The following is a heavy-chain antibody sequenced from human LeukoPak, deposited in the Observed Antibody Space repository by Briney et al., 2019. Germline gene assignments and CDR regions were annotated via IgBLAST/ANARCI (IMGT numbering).Heavy chain of an antibody. CDR1: GYTFTSYY. J-gene: IGHJ4*02. D-gene: IGHD3-10*01. Sequence: ASVKVSCKASGYTFTSYYMHWVRQAPGQGLEWMGIINPSGGSTSYAQKFQGRVTMTRDTSTSTVYMELSSLRSDDTAVYYCARDLPYYYGSGRDDYWGQGTLVTVSS. V-gene: IGHV1-46*01. CDR2: INPSGGST. CDR3: ARDLPYYYGSGRDDY.